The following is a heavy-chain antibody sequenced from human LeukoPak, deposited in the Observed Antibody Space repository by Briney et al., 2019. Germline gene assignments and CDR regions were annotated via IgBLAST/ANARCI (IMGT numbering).Heavy chain of an antibody. CDR3: AKGVDSSGWYGVY. CDR2: ISYDGSNK. J-gene: IGHJ4*02. D-gene: IGHD6-19*01. CDR1: GFTFSSYG. V-gene: IGHV3-30*18. Sequence: GGSLRLSCAASGFTFSSYGMHWVRQAPGKGLEWVAVISYDGSNKYYADSVKGRFTISRDNSKNTLYLQMNSLRAEDTAVYYCAKGVDSSGWYGVYWGQGTLVTVSS.